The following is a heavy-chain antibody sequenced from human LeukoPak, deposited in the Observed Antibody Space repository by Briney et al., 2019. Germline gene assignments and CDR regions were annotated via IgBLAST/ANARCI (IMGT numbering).Heavy chain of an antibody. CDR2: INSDGSSI. J-gene: IGHJ5*02. CDR1: GFTFSSYW. Sequence: GGSLRLSCAASGFTFSSYWMHCVRRAPGKGLVWVSRINSDGSSISYADSVKGRFTISRDSSKNTLSLQMNSLRAEDTAVYYCAKLRCCDTIAVPWGQGTLVTVSS. D-gene: IGHD4-17*01. CDR3: AKLRCCDTIAVP. V-gene: IGHV3-74*01.